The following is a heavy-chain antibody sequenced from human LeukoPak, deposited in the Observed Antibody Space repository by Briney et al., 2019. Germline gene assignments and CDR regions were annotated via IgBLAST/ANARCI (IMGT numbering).Heavy chain of an antibody. J-gene: IGHJ4*02. V-gene: IGHV4-34*01. CDR3: ARGSSLRLGELSLWNYFDY. CDR2: VNHSGST. CDR1: GGSFSGYY. D-gene: IGHD3-16*02. Sequence: SETLSLTCAVYGGSFSGYYWSWIRQPPGKGLEWIGEVNHSGSTNYNPSLKSRVTISVDTSKNQFSLKLSSVTAADTAVYYCARGSSLRLGELSLWNYFDYWGQGTLVTVSS.